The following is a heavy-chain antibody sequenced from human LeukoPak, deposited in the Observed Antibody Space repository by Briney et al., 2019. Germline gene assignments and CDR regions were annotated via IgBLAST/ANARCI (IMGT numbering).Heavy chain of an antibody. J-gene: IGHJ4*02. CDR1: SGSLSDYY. Sequence: SETLSLTCTVSSGSLSDYYWSWIRQPPGKGLEWIGYIYYRGSTKYNPSLESRVAISVDTSKNQFSLKLNSVTAADTAVYYCARVVGDGYSDYWGQGTLVTVSS. CDR2: IYYRGST. D-gene: IGHD5-24*01. V-gene: IGHV4-59*01. CDR3: ARVVGDGYSDY.